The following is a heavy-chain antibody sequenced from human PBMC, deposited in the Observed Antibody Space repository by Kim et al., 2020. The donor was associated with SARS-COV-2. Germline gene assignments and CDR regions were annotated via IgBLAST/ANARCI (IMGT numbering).Heavy chain of an antibody. Sequence: ASVKVSCKASGYTFTSYDINWVRQATGQGLEWMGWMNPNSGNTGYAQKFQGRVTMTRNTSISTAYMELSSLRSEDTAVYYCARVLQYSSSWVYYYYGMDVWGQGTTVTVSS. CDR2: MNPNSGNT. V-gene: IGHV1-8*01. CDR1: GYTFTSYD. CDR3: ARVLQYSSSWVYYYYGMDV. J-gene: IGHJ6*02. D-gene: IGHD6-13*01.